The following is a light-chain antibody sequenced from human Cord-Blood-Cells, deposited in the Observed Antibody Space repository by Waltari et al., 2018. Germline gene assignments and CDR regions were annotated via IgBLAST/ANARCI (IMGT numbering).Light chain of an antibody. V-gene: IGLV6-57*03. CDR3: QSYDSSLWV. CDR2: EAN. J-gene: IGLJ3*02. Sequence: NFMLTQPHSVSESPGKTVTISCTRSSGSIASNYVQWYQQRPGSAPTTVIYEANQRPSGVPDRFSGSIDSSSNSASLTISGLKTEDEADYYCQSYDSSLWVFGGGTKLTVL. CDR1: SGSIASNY.